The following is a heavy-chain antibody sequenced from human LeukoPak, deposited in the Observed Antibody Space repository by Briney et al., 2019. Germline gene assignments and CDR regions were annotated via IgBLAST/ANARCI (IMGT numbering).Heavy chain of an antibody. CDR2: IYHSGST. J-gene: IGHJ4*02. CDR3: ASSNWDSTFFDC. CDR1: GGSISTYY. Sequence: SETLSLTCTVSGGSISTYYWNWIRQPPGKGLEWIGYIYHSGSTNYNPSLQSRVTISVDTSKNQFSLNLNSVTAADTAVYYCASSNWDSTFFDCWGQGAMVTVSS. V-gene: IGHV4-59*01. D-gene: IGHD1-7*01.